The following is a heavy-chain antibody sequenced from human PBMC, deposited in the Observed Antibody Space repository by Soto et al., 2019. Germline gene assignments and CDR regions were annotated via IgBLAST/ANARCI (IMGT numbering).Heavy chain of an antibody. J-gene: IGHJ4*02. CDR1: GGSISSGGYY. Sequence: SETLSLTCTVSGGSISSGGYYWSWIRQHPGKGLEWIGYIYYSGSTYYNPSLKSRVTISVDTSKNQFSLKLTSVTAADTAVYYCARAEGYGGNSLLGFDYWGQGTLVTVSS. V-gene: IGHV4-31*03. CDR3: ARAEGYGGNSLLGFDY. CDR2: IYYSGST. D-gene: IGHD2-21*02.